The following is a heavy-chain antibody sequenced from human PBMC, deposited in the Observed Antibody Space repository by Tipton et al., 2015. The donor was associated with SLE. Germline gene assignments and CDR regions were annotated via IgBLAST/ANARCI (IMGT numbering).Heavy chain of an antibody. CDR1: GGSFSGYY. J-gene: IGHJ4*02. V-gene: IGHV4-34*01. Sequence: TLSLTCAVYGGSFSGYYWSWIRQPPGKGLEWIGEINHSGSTNYNPSLKSRVAMSVDASKNQFSLKLKSVTAADTAVYYCGRVEYGGSWTWGQGTLVTVSS. D-gene: IGHD4-23*01. CDR3: GRVEYGGSWT. CDR2: INHSGST.